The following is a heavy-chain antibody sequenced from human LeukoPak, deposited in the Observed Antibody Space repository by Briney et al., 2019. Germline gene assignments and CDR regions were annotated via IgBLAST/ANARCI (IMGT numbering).Heavy chain of an antibody. CDR3: ARRYCSSTSCLLKDWFDP. CDR2: IDPSDSYT. J-gene: IGHJ5*02. D-gene: IGHD2-2*01. V-gene: IGHV5-10-1*01. Sequence: GGSLRISCKGSGYSFTSYWISWVRQMPGKGLEWVGRIDPSDSYTNYSPSFQGHVTISADKSISTAYLQWSSLKASDTAMYYCARRYCSSTSCLLKDWFDPWGQGTLVTVSS. CDR1: GYSFTSYW.